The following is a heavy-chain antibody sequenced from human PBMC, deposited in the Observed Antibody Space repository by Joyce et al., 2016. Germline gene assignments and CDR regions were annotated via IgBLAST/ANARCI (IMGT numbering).Heavy chain of an antibody. V-gene: IGHV1-69*06. Sequence: QMQLVQSGAEVKKPGSSVKVSCRAFGGTRSGYAISWVRQAPGQGLEWMGGITPIFATAKYAQKFQTRLTITADKSTNTAYMELSSLRSEDTAIYYCVRVRQPGNINDYWGQGTQVTVSS. J-gene: IGHJ4*02. CDR2: ITPIFATA. CDR3: VRVRQPGNINDY. CDR1: GGTRSGYA.